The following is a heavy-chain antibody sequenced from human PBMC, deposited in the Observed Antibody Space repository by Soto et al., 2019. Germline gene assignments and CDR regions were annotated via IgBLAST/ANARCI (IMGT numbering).Heavy chain of an antibody. J-gene: IGHJ3*02. Sequence: QVQLVESGGGVVQPGRSLRLSCAASGFTFSSYGMHWVRQAPGKGLEWVAVIWYDGSNKYYADSVKGRFTISRDNSKNTLYLQMNSLRAEDTAVYYCAREWSTDDAFDIWGQGTMVTVPS. D-gene: IGHD2-15*01. CDR2: IWYDGSNK. V-gene: IGHV3-33*01. CDR3: AREWSTDDAFDI. CDR1: GFTFSSYG.